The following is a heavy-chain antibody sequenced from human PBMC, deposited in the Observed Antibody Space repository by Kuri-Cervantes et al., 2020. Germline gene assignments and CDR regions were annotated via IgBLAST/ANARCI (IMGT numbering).Heavy chain of an antibody. Sequence: GGSLRLSCAASGFTFSSYAMHWVRQAPGKGLEWVAVISYDGSNKYYADSVKGRFTISRDNSKNTLYLQMNSLRAEDTAVYYCAREMMGSWYPFDYWGQGTLVTVSS. J-gene: IGHJ4*02. CDR3: AREMMGSWYPFDY. CDR2: ISYDGSNK. V-gene: IGHV3-30-3*01. CDR1: GFTFSSYA. D-gene: IGHD6-13*01.